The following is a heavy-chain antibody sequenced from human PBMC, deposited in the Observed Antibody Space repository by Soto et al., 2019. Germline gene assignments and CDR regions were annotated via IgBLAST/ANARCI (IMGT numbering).Heavy chain of an antibody. Sequence: VQLLESGGGLVQPGGSLRLSCAASGFTFSNYDMGWVRQAPGKGLELVSFISGSGSGPYYADSVKGLFTISRDNAENTLYLQMNSLRVEDTAVYYCAKLQSWRALDYWGQGTLVTVSS. D-gene: IGHD6-13*01. CDR3: AKLQSWRALDY. J-gene: IGHJ4*02. CDR2: ISGSGSGP. V-gene: IGHV3-23*01. CDR1: GFTFSNYD.